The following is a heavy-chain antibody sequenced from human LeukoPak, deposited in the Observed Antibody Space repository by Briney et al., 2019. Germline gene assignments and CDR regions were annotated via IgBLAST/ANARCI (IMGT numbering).Heavy chain of an antibody. CDR1: GYTFTSYG. J-gene: IGHJ4*02. CDR3: ARVSRRAVDFDY. CDR2: ISAYNGNT. D-gene: IGHD2-15*01. V-gene: IGHV1-18*01. Sequence: GASVTVSCKASGYTFTSYGISWVRQAPGQGLEWMGWISAYNGNTNYAQKLQGRVTMSTDTSTSTAYMELRSLRSDDTAVYYCARVSRRAVDFDYWGQGTLVTVSS.